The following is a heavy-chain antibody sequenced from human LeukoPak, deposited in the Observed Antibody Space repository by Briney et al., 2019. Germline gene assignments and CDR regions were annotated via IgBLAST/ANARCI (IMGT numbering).Heavy chain of an antibody. CDR2: IYTSGST. J-gene: IGHJ4*02. CDR1: GGSISSYY. Sequence: ASETLSLTCTVSGGSISSYYWSWIRQPPGKGLEWIGYIYTSGSTNYNPSLKSRVTISVDTSKNQFSLKLSSVTAADTAVYYCARHGPLRFLEWYFDYCGQGTLVTVSS. D-gene: IGHD3-3*01. CDR3: ARHGPLRFLEWYFDY. V-gene: IGHV4-4*09.